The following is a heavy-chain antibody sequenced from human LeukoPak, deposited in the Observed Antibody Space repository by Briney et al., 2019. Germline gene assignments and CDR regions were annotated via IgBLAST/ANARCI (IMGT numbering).Heavy chain of an antibody. CDR3: ARADSVPAGDYHYWYMDV. D-gene: IGHD2-2*01. V-gene: IGHV1-2*02. Sequence: ASVKVSCKASGFTLTDYIHWVRQDPRQGLQWMGWIKPNSGDTDYAQKFQGRVTMTRDTSISTVYMELSSLRPDDTAVYYCARADSVPAGDYHYWYMDVWGKGTMVTVSS. CDR2: IKPNSGDT. CDR1: GFTLTDY. J-gene: IGHJ6*03.